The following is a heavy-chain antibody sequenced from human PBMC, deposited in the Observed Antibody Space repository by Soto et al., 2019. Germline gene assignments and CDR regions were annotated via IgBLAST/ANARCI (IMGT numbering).Heavy chain of an antibody. CDR1: GYIFTKYG. V-gene: IGHV1-18*01. J-gene: IGHJ5*02. CDR2: INVYNGDR. CDR3: ARLQLGGDRMLNWFDP. Sequence: EASVKVSCKAQGYIFTKYGIGWVRQAPGHGLEWMGLINVYNGDRKVAQRFQDRVSMTTDTATDTAYMELKSLRSGDTAVYYCARLQLGGDRMLNWFDPWGQGTLVTVSS. D-gene: IGHD2-21*02.